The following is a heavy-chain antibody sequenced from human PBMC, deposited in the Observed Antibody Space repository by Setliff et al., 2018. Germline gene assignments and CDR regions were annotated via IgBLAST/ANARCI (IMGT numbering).Heavy chain of an antibody. D-gene: IGHD3-22*01. Sequence: SETLSLTCAVSGYSISSGYYWGWIRQPPGKGLEWIGSVYSSGSPYYNPSLKSRVTISMDTSKNQFSLKVSSVTAADTAVYYCARGKIRITMIVVPTGGAFDIWGQGTMVSVSS. CDR2: VYSSGSP. CDR1: GYSISSGYY. CDR3: ARGKIRITMIVVPTGGAFDI. V-gene: IGHV4-38-2*01. J-gene: IGHJ3*02.